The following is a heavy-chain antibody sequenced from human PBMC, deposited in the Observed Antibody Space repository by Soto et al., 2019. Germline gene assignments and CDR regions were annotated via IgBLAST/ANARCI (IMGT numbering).Heavy chain of an antibody. D-gene: IGHD3-9*01. CDR2: IFVSSTPI. CDR3: ARDKDWAFDY. CDR1: GFTFSSYS. Sequence: DVQLVESGGGSVQPGGSLRLSCVVSGFTFSSYSMVWVRQAPGKGLEWVSYIFVSSTPIYYADSVKGRFTVSRDNSQNSLFLLMNSLRAEDTAVYYCARDKDWAFDYWGQGTLVTVSS. V-gene: IGHV3-48*04. J-gene: IGHJ4*02.